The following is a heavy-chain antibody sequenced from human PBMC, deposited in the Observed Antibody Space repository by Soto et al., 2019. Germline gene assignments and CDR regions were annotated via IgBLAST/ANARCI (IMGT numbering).Heavy chain of an antibody. CDR3: ARDGVTIAGRSGFFDN. CDR1: GYIFDNYY. CDR2: INPSRGLT. Sequence: ASVKVSCKASGYIFDNYYIHWVRQTPGQGLQWIGVINPSRGLTTYAQKFQGRVSMTRDTSTTTVFMELTSLTSEDTAIYYCARDGVTIAGRSGFFDNWGPGTLVTVSS. D-gene: IGHD6-19*01. J-gene: IGHJ4*02. V-gene: IGHV1-46*02.